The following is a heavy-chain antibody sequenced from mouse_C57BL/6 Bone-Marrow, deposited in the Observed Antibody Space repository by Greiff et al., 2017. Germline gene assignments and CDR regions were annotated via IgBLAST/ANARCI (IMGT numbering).Heavy chain of an antibody. CDR1: GYTFTSYW. Sequence: QVQLQQPGAELVMPGASVKLSCKASGYTFTSYWMHWVKQRPGQGLEWIGELDPSASYTNYNQKFKGKSTLTVDKSSSTAYMQVSSLTSEDSAVYYCARSELYYSGHDYWGQGTTLTVAS. D-gene: IGHD1-1*01. V-gene: IGHV1-69*01. J-gene: IGHJ2*01. CDR2: LDPSASYT. CDR3: ARSELYYSGHDY.